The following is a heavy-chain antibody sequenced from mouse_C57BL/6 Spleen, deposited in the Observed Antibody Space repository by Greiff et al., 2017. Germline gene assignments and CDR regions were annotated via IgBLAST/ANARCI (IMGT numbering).Heavy chain of an antibody. CDR1: GYTFTSYW. D-gene: IGHD2-3*01. CDR2: IHPNSGST. CDR3: ARYDTKGRYFDV. Sequence: QVQLQQPGAELVKPGASVKLSCKASGYTFTSYWMHWVKQRPGQGLEWIGMIHPNSGSTNYNEKFKSKATLTVDKSSSTAYMQLSSLTSEDSAVYYCARYDTKGRYFDVWGTGTSVTVSS. J-gene: IGHJ1*03. V-gene: IGHV1-64*01.